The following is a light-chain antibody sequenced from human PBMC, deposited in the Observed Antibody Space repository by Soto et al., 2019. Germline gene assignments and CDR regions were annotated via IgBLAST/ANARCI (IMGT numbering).Light chain of an antibody. CDR3: QQRSSNWPPRFT. V-gene: IGKV3-11*01. CDR2: AAS. CDR1: QSVSIY. J-gene: IGKJ3*01. Sequence: EIVLTQSPATLSLSPGEIATLSCGASQSVSIYLAWYQQKPGQAPRLLIYAASNRATGIPARFSGSGSGTDFTLTISSLEPEDFAVYYCQQRSSNWPPRFTFGPGTKVDIK.